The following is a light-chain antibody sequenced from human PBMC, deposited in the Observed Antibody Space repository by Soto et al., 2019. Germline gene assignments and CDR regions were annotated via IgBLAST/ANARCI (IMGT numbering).Light chain of an antibody. V-gene: IGLV2-8*01. J-gene: IGLJ1*01. CDR1: SSDVGAYDY. CDR2: EIN. Sequence: QSALTQPPSASGSPGQSVTISCTVTSSDVGAYDYVSWYQQHPGKAPKLMIYEINKRPSGVPDRFSGSRSGNTASLTVSGLQAEDEADSYCSSFAGSNNFPYVFGTGTKVTVL. CDR3: SSFAGSNNFPYV.